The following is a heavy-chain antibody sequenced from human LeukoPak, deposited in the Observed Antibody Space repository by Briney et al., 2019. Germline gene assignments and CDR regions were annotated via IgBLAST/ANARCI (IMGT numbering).Heavy chain of an antibody. CDR2: ISAYNGNT. J-gene: IGHJ4*02. V-gene: IGHV1-18*01. D-gene: IGHD3-3*01. CDR3: ARWEDYDFWSGSFDY. CDR1: GYTFTSYG. Sequence: GASVKVSCKASGYTFTSYGISWVRQAPGQGLEWMGWISAYNGNTNCAQKLQGRVTMTTDTSTSTAYMELRSLRSDDTAVYYCARWEDYDFWSGSFDYWGQGTLVTVSS.